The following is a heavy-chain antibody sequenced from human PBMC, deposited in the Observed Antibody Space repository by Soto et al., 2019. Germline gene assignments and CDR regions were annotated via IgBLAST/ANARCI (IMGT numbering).Heavy chain of an antibody. J-gene: IGHJ4*02. CDR1: GDSIRSSSYA. D-gene: IGHD1-1*01. Sequence: QVKLEESGPGLVKPSGTLSLTCSVSGDSIRSSSYAWGWIRQPPGKGLEWIGSVSSRGTTYFNPSVRSRVTMSVDTSRNQYSMTLTSVPVADTAVYYCARESLDDSPWGPGTLVTVSS. V-gene: IGHV4-39*02. CDR2: VSSRGTT. CDR3: ARESLDDSP.